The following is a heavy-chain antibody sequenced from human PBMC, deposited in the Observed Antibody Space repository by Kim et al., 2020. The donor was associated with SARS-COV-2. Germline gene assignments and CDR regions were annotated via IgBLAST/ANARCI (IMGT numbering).Heavy chain of an antibody. CDR2: IYYSGST. Sequence: SETLSLTCTVSGGSFSSYYWSWIRQPPGKGLEWIGYIYYSGSTNYNPSLKSRVTISVDTSKNQFSLKLSSVTAADTAVYYCARAQGYSSGWYGFDYWGQGTLVTVSS. J-gene: IGHJ4*02. D-gene: IGHD6-19*01. CDR1: GGSFSSYY. V-gene: IGHV4-59*01. CDR3: ARAQGYSSGWYGFDY.